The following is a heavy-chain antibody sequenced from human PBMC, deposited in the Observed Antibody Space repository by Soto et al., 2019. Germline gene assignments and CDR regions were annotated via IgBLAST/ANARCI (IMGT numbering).Heavy chain of an antibody. V-gene: IGHV4-34*01. D-gene: IGHD2-8*01. CDR2: INHSGST. J-gene: IGHJ6*03. Sequence: SETLSLTCAVYGGSFSGYYWSWIRQPPGKGLEWIGEINHSGSTNYNPSLKSRVTISVDTSKNQFSLKLSSVTAADTAVYYCASGTNPDRYYYMDVWGKGTTVTVSS. CDR3: ASGTNPDRYYYMDV. CDR1: GGSFSGYY.